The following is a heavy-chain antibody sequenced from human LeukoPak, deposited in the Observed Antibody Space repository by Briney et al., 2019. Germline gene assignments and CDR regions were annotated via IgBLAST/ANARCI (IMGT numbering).Heavy chain of an antibody. CDR2: ISGSGGST. D-gene: IGHD2-15*01. Sequence: GGTLRLSCEASGFTFSSYAMSWVRQAPGKGLEWVSAISGSGGSTYYADSVKGRFTISRDNSKNTLYLQMNSLRAEDTAVYYCAKDQDIVVVVAATHWGQGTLVTVSS. J-gene: IGHJ4*02. CDR1: GFTFSSYA. V-gene: IGHV3-23*01. CDR3: AKDQDIVVVVAATH.